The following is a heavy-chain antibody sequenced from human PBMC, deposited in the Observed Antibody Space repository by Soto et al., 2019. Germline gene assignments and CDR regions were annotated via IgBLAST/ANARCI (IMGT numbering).Heavy chain of an antibody. D-gene: IGHD4-17*01. CDR3: ARGQVTTVTDY. V-gene: IGHV4-39*07. J-gene: IGHJ4*02. Sequence: PSETLSLTCTVSGGSISISSYYWGWLRQPPGKGLEWIGSIYYSGTTYYNPSLKSRVTISVDTSKNQFSLKLSSVTAADTAVYYCARGQVTTVTDYWGQGTLVTVSS. CDR2: IYYSGTT. CDR1: GGSISISSYY.